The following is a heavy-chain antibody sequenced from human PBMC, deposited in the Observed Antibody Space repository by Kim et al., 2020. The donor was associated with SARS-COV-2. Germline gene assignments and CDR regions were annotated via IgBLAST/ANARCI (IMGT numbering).Heavy chain of an antibody. D-gene: IGHD6-19*01. CDR3: ARSRIGFSSGPVGGAFDI. CDR2: ISYDGSNK. CDR1: GFTFSSYA. J-gene: IGHJ3*02. V-gene: IGHV3-30*04. Sequence: GGSLRLSCAASGFTFSSYAMHWVRQAPGKGLEWVAVISYDGSNKYYADSVKGRFTISRDNSKNTLYLQMNSLRAEDTAVYYCARSRIGFSSGPVGGAFDIWGQGTMVTVSS.